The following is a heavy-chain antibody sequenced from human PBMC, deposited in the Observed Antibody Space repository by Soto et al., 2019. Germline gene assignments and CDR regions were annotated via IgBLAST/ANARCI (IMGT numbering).Heavy chain of an antibody. CDR1: GFTFSDYY. CDR2: ISSSGSTI. Sequence: GGSRRLSCAASGFTFSDYYMSWIRQAPGKGLEWVSYISSSGSTIYYADSVKGRFTVSRDNAKNPLYLQMNSLRAEDTAVYYCARVRCSGGSCYSPYYYYGMDVWGQGTTVTVSS. CDR3: ARVRCSGGSCYSPYYYYGMDV. V-gene: IGHV3-11*01. D-gene: IGHD2-15*01. J-gene: IGHJ6*02.